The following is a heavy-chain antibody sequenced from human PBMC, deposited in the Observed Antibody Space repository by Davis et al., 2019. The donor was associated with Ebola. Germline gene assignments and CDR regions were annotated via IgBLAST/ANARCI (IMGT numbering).Heavy chain of an antibody. CDR1: GFTFPTYA. CDR3: AKDQYCSSTSCYLGWFDP. J-gene: IGHJ5*02. V-gene: IGHV3-23*01. CDR2: ISGSGGST. D-gene: IGHD2-2*01. Sequence: PGGSLRLSCGASGFTFPTYAMSWVRQAPGKGLEWVSAISGSGGSTYYADSVKGRFTISRDNSKNTLYLQMNSLRAEDTAVYYCAKDQYCSSTSCYLGWFDPWGQGTLVTVSS.